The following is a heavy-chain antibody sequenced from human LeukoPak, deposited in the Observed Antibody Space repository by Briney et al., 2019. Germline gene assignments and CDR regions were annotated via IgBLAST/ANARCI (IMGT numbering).Heavy chain of an antibody. J-gene: IGHJ4*02. Sequence: GGSLRLSCAVSGFTFSDSAMSWVRQAPGKGLEWVSAISGSGDTTYYVDSVKGRFTISRDNSKNILYLQMNSLRAEDTAVYYCAKSGVSDWGQGTLVTVSS. CDR3: AKSGVSD. CDR1: GFTFSDSA. V-gene: IGHV3-23*01. CDR2: ISGSGDTT.